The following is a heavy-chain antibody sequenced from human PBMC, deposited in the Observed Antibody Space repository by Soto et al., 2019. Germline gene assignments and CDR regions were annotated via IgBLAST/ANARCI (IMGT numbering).Heavy chain of an antibody. CDR3: ARVDYDILTGSDYYGMDV. CDR1: GFSLTTSGVG. D-gene: IGHD3-9*01. CDR2: IYWDDDK. J-gene: IGHJ6*02. Sequence: SGPTLVNPTQTLTLTCTFSGFSLTTSGVGVGWIRQPPGKALEWLALIYWDDDKRYSPSLRSRLTISKDTSKNQVVLTMTNMDPVDTATYYCARVDYDILTGSDYYGMDVWGQGTTVTVSS. V-gene: IGHV2-5*02.